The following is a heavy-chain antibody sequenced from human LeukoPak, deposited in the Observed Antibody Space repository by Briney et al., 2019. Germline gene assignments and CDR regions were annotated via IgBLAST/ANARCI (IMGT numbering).Heavy chain of an antibody. D-gene: IGHD3-9*01. CDR2: IYYSGST. V-gene: IGHV4-59*12. CDR1: GGSISSYY. Sequence: SETLSLTCTVSGGSISSYYWSWIRQPPGKGLEWIGYIYYSGSTNYNPSLKSRVTISVDTSKNQFSLKLSSVTAADTAVYYCARYYDISLFDYWGQGTLVTVSS. CDR3: ARYYDISLFDY. J-gene: IGHJ4*02.